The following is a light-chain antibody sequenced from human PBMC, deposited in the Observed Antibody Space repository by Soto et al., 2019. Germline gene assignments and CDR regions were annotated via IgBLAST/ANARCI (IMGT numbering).Light chain of an antibody. J-gene: IGKJ5*01. CDR2: WAS. Sequence: DIVMTQSPDSLPVSLGERATINCKSSQSLLYTSNNKNYLAWYQQNPGQPPKLLISWASTRESGVPDRFSGSGSGTDFNLTISSLQAEDVAVYYCQQYYSILITFGQGTRLEIK. V-gene: IGKV4-1*01. CDR1: QSLLYTSNNKNY. CDR3: QQYYSILIT.